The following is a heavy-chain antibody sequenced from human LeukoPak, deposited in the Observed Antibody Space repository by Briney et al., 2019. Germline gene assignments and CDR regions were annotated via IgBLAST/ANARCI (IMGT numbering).Heavy chain of an antibody. Sequence: GGSLRLSCAASGFTFSSYAMSWVRQAPGKGLEWVSAISGSGGSTYYADSVKGRFTISRDNSKNTLYLQMNSLRAEDTAVYYCAKALWFGPNYYYMDVWGKGTTVTVSS. CDR2: ISGSGGST. CDR3: AKALWFGPNYYYMDV. CDR1: GFTFSSYA. J-gene: IGHJ6*03. D-gene: IGHD3-10*01. V-gene: IGHV3-23*01.